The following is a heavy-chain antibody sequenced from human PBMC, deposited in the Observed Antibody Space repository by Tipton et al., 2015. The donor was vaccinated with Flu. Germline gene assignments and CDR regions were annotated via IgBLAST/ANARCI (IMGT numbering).Heavy chain of an antibody. D-gene: IGHD3-16*01. CDR2: ISSSGSTI. J-gene: IGHJ6*02. CDR1: GFTFSSYE. CDR3: ASNHPLGEHYYGMDV. Sequence: SLRLSCAASGFTFSSYEMNWVRQAPGKGLEWVSYISSSGSTIYYADSVKGRFTISRDNAKNSLYLQMNSLRAEDTAVYYCASNHPLGEHYYGMDVWGQGTTVTVSS. V-gene: IGHV3-48*03.